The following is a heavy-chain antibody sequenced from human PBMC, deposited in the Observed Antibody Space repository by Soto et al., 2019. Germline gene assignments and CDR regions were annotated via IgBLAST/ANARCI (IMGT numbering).Heavy chain of an antibody. CDR2: INAGNGNT. CDR3: ARYARGIAALLP. Sequence: GASVKVSCKASGYTFTSYAMHWVRQAPGQRLEWMGWINAGNGNTKYSQKFQGRVTITRDTSASTAYMELSSLRSEDTAVYYCARYARGIAALLPWGQGTLVTVSS. J-gene: IGHJ4*02. D-gene: IGHD6-6*01. CDR1: GYTFTSYA. V-gene: IGHV1-3*01.